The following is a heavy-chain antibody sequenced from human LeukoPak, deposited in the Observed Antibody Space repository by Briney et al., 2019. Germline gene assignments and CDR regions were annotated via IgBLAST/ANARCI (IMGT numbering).Heavy chain of an antibody. CDR2: INPNSGGT. Sequence: ASVTVSCKASGYTFTGYYMHWVRQAPGQGLEWMGWINPNSGGTNYAQKFQGWVTMTRDTSISTAYMELSRLRSDDTAVYYCARGWVVPAASTSPDFDYWGQGTPGHRLL. CDR3: ARGWVVPAASTSPDFDY. V-gene: IGHV1-2*04. CDR1: GYTFTGYY. D-gene: IGHD2-2*01. J-gene: IGHJ4*02.